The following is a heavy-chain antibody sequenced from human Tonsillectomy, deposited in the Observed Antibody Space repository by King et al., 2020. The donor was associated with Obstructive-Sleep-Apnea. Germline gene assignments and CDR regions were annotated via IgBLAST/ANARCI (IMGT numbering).Heavy chain of an antibody. CDR3: AREMGLTVTTDYYGMDV. V-gene: IGHV4-31*03. Sequence: QLQESGPGLVKPSQTLSLTCTVSGGSISSGGYYWSWIRQHPGKGLEWIGYIYYSGSTYCNPSLKSRVTISVDTSKNQFSLKLSSVTAADTAVYYCAREMGLTVTTDYYGMDVWGQGTTVTVSS. CDR2: IYYSGST. CDR1: GGSISSGGYY. D-gene: IGHD4-17*01. J-gene: IGHJ6*02.